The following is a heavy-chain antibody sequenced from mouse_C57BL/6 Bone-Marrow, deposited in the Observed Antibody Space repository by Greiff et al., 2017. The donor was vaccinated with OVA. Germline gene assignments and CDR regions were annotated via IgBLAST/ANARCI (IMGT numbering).Heavy chain of an antibody. J-gene: IGHJ3*01. CDR1: GYTFTDYN. V-gene: IGHV1-18*01. D-gene: IGHD2-3*01. CDR2: INPNNGGT. CDR3: ARIYDGYYGGFAY. Sequence: VQLQQSGPELVKPGASVKIPCKASGYTFTDYNMDWVKQSHGKSLEWIGDINPNNGGTIYNQKFKGKATLTVDKSSSTAYMELRSLTSEDTAVYYCARIYDGYYGGFAYWGQGTLVTVSA.